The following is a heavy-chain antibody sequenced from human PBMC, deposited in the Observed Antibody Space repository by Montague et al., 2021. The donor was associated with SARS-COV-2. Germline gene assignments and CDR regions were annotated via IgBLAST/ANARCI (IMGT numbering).Heavy chain of an antibody. Sequence: SETLSLTCTVYGGSISSSSYYWGWIRQPPGKGLEWIGNIFYSGSTYYNTSLKSRVTISVDTSKNQFSLRLSSVTAADTAVYYCARLPYFYDSTHAFDLWGQGTMVTVSS. CDR2: IFYSGST. J-gene: IGHJ3*01. V-gene: IGHV4-39*01. D-gene: IGHD3-22*01. CDR1: GGSISSSSYY. CDR3: ARLPYFYDSTHAFDL.